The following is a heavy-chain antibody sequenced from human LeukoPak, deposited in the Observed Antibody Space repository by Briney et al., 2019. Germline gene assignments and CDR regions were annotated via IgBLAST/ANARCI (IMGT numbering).Heavy chain of an antibody. Sequence: GGSLRLSCAASGFTLRNYWMHWVRQVPGRGLVWVSRISGDGSGTNYADSVKGRFTISRDNAKNTVYLQINNLRAQDTAVYFCARYSSSSGGPSYYLDYWGQGILVTVSS. V-gene: IGHV3-74*01. D-gene: IGHD6-6*01. CDR2: ISGDGSGT. CDR3: ARYSSSSGGPSYYLDY. CDR1: GFTLRNYW. J-gene: IGHJ4*02.